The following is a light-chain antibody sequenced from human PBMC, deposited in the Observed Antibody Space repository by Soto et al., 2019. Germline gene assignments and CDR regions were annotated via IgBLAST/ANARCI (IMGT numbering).Light chain of an antibody. CDR3: QQYVRYPLT. Sequence: DIQMTQSPSTLSAFVGDRVTITCRASQSISTWLAWYQQKPGKAPKILIYRASTLESGVPSRFSGSGSGTEFTLTISSLQPDEFATFYCQQYVRYPLTFGGGTKVEIK. CDR1: QSISTW. V-gene: IGKV1-5*03. J-gene: IGKJ4*01. CDR2: RAS.